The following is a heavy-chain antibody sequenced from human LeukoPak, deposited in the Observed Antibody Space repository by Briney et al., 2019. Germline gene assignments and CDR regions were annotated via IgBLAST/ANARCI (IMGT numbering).Heavy chain of an antibody. CDR1: GFTVSRKY. V-gene: IGHV3-53*03. CDR3: ARDYGDL. Sequence: GGSLRLSCAASGFTVSRKYMSWVRQAPGKGLEWVAVIYTDGSTYYAESVKGRFTISRDNSKNTLYLQMNSLIAEDMAVYYCARDYGDLWGQGTLVTVSS. J-gene: IGHJ5*02. CDR2: IYTDGST. D-gene: IGHD3-10*01.